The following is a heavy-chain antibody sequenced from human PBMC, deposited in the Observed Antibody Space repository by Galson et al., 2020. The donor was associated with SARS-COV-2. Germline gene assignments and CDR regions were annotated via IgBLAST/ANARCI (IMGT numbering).Heavy chain of an antibody. V-gene: IGHV3-53*01. J-gene: IGHJ6*02. CDR3: ARGGPPDYYYDGMDV. CDR2: IYSGGST. Sequence: GGSLRLSCAASAFTVSSNYMSWARQAPGKGLEWVSGIYSGGSTYYADTVKGRFTISRDNSKNTLYLQMNTPRAEDTAVYYCARGGPPDYYYDGMDVWGQGTTVTVSS. CDR1: AFTVSSNY.